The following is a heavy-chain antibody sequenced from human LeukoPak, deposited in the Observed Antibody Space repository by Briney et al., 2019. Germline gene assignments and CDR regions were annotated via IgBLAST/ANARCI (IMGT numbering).Heavy chain of an antibody. CDR3: GRAMDV. CDR1: GFTFSSYG. J-gene: IGHJ6*02. CDR2: IRQDGSEK. V-gene: IGHV3-7*03. Sequence: GGSLRLSCAASGFTFSSYGMHWVRQAPGKGLEWVANIRQDGSEKHYVDSVKGRFTISRDNAKNSVYLQMNSLRAEDAAVYYCGRAMDVWGQGTTVTVSS.